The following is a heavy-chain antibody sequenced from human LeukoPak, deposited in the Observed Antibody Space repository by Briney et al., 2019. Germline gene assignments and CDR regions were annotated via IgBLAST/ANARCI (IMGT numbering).Heavy chain of an antibody. Sequence: SETLSLTCTVSGVSINFYYWNWIRQPPGKGLEWIGNIFNGGTTDYNPSLKGRVTISLDTSKNQISLKLNSLTAADTAVYYCARDKGPYRYFDLWGRGTLVTVSS. CDR2: IFNGGTT. V-gene: IGHV4-59*01. CDR1: GVSINFYY. J-gene: IGHJ2*01. CDR3: ARDKGPYRYFDL.